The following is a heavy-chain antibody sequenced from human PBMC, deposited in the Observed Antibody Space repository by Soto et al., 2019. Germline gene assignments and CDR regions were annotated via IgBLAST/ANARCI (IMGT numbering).Heavy chain of an antibody. CDR2: ISAGNGVT. Sequence: GASVKVSCKASGYSFSGYGIHWVRQAPGQRPEWMGWISAGNGVTKFSQQFQGRVATIRDIAASTAYMELKSLTSADTAVYYCARGSSILSLGNGAYYGMDVCCPGTTVTGS. V-gene: IGHV1-3*01. CDR3: ARGSSILSLGNGAYYGMDV. D-gene: IGHD2-2*01. J-gene: IGHJ6*02. CDR1: GYSFSGYG.